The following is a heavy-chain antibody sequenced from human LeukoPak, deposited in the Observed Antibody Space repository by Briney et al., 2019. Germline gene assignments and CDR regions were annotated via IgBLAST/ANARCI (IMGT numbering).Heavy chain of an antibody. CDR2: INPSGGST. CDR1: GYTFTSYY. J-gene: IGHJ6*02. D-gene: IGHD3-3*01. CDR3: ARGPPYYDFWSGYYTDYYYYGMDV. V-gene: IGHV1-46*01. Sequence: ASVKVSCKASGYTFTSYYMHWVRQAPGQGLEWMGIINPSGGSTSYAQKFQGRVTMTRNTSISTAYMELSSLRSEDTAVYYCARGPPYYDFWSGYYTDYYYYGMDVWGQGTTVTVSS.